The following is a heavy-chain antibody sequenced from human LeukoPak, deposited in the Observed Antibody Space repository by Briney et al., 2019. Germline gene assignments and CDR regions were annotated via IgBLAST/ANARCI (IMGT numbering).Heavy chain of an antibody. CDR2: ISSSGSTI. V-gene: IGHV3-11*01. D-gene: IGHD3-22*01. J-gene: IGHJ4*02. Sequence: GGSLRLSCAASGFTFSDYYMSWIRQAPGKGLEWVSYISSSGSTIYYADSVKGRFTISRDNAKNSLYLQMNSLRAEDTAVYYCARDPWSYYDSSGYSLGFDYWGQGTLVTVSS. CDR3: ARDPWSYYDSSGYSLGFDY. CDR1: GFTFSDYY.